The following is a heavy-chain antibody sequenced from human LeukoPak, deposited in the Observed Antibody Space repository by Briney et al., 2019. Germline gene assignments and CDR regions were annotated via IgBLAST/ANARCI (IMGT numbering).Heavy chain of an antibody. CDR1: GYAFSDYS. CDR3: STEDKYCTSATCVDY. D-gene: IGHD2-8*01. J-gene: IGHJ4*02. V-gene: IGHV1-2*02. Sequence: ASVKVSCKTSGYAFSDYSMHWVRQAPGQGLEWMGWINPNSGATNYAQKFQGRVTMTRDTSVSTAYLELTRLTSDDAAVYYCSTEDKYCTSATCVDYWGQGTLVIVSS. CDR2: INPNSGAT.